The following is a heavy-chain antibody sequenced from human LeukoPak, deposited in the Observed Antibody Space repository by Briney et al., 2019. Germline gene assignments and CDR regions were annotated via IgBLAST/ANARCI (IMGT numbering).Heavy chain of an antibody. CDR3: AKATGTLGN. J-gene: IGHJ4*02. Sequence: PGGSLRLSCAASGFTFSSYWMSWVRQAPGKGLEWVSTISNSDNKPYYADSVKGRFTISRDNSKNTLHLQMNSLTAEDTAMYYCAKATGTLGNWGQGTLVTVSS. CDR1: GFTFSSYW. CDR2: ISNSDNKP. D-gene: IGHD1-1*01. V-gene: IGHV3-23*01.